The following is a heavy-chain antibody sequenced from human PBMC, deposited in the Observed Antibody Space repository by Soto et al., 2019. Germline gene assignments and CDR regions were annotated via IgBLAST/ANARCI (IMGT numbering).Heavy chain of an antibody. CDR2: INAGNGKT. CDR1: GYTFTSYG. D-gene: IGHD2-15*01. Sequence: GASVKVSCKASGYTFTSYGMHWVRQAPGQRLEWMGWINAGNGKTKYSQKFQGRVTITRDTSASTAYMDLSSLRSEDTAVYYCARDKPDCSGGSCYHFDYWGQGTLVTVSS. J-gene: IGHJ4*02. CDR3: ARDKPDCSGGSCYHFDY. V-gene: IGHV1-3*01.